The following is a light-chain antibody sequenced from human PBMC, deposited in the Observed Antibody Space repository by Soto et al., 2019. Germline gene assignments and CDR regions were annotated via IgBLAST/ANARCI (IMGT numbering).Light chain of an antibody. CDR2: EVS. CDR1: SSDVGGYNY. J-gene: IGLJ1*01. Sequence: QSALTQPASVSGSPGQSITISCTGTSSDVGGYNYVSWYQQHPGKAPKHMIYEVSNRPSGVSNRFSGFKSGNTASLTISGLQAEDEADYYCSSYTSSSIDYVFGTGTKVTVL. V-gene: IGLV2-14*01. CDR3: SSYTSSSIDYV.